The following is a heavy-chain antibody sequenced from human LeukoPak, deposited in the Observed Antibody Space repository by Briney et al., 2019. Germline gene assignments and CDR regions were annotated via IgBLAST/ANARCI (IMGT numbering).Heavy chain of an antibody. CDR1: GGSITSSNW. J-gene: IGHJ3*02. CDR2: IYHSGST. Sequence: SETLSLTCAVSGGSITSSNWWSWVRQPPGKGLEWIGEIYHSGSTNYNPSLKSRVTISADKSKNQFSLKLSSVTAVDTAVYYCATVAGDAFDIWGQGTMVTVSS. D-gene: IGHD6-19*01. CDR3: ATVAGDAFDI. V-gene: IGHV4-4*02.